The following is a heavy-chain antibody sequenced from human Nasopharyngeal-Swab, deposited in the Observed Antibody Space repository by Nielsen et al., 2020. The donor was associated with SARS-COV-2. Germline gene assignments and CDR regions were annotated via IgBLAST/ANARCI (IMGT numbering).Heavy chain of an antibody. CDR1: GFTFSSYS. D-gene: IGHD4-23*01. CDR3: ARDFWATVVNPVGY. CDR2: ISSSSSYI. Sequence: GESLKISCAASGFTFSSYSMNWVRQAPGKGLEWVSSISSSSSYIYYADSVKGRFTISRDNAKNSLYLQMNSLRAEDTAVYYCARDFWATVVNPVGYWGQGTLVTVSP. V-gene: IGHV3-21*01. J-gene: IGHJ4*02.